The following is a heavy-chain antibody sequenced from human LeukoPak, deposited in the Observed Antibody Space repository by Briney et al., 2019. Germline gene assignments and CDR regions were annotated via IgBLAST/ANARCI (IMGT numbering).Heavy chain of an antibody. CDR2: INSDGSST. CDR1: GFTFSSYW. V-gene: IGHV3-74*01. CDR3: AAITIFGVEPFDY. J-gene: IGHJ4*02. D-gene: IGHD3-3*01. Sequence: PGGSLRLSCAASGFTFSSYWMHWVRQAPGKGLVWVSRINSDGSSTSYADSVKGRFTISRDNAKNTLYLQMNSLRAEDTAVYYCAAITIFGVEPFDYWGQGTLVTVSS.